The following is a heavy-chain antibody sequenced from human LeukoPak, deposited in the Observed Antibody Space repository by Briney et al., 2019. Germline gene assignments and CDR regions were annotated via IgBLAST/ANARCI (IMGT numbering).Heavy chain of an antibody. CDR2: IYVGGST. Sequence: SETLSLTCTVSGYSISTGYYWGWIRQPPGKGLEWIGSIYVGGSTYYNPSLKSRATISIDTSKNQFSLRLSSVTAADTAVYYCARGGVSPFDYWGQGTLVTVSS. D-gene: IGHD3-16*01. V-gene: IGHV4-38-2*02. CDR3: ARGGVSPFDY. J-gene: IGHJ4*02. CDR1: GYSISTGYY.